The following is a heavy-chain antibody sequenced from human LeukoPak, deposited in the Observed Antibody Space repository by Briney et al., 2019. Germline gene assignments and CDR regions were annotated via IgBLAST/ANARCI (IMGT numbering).Heavy chain of an antibody. J-gene: IGHJ3*02. Sequence: PGGSLRLSCAASGFTFSDYYMSWIRQAPGKGLEWVSYISSSGSSIYHVDSVKGRFTISRDNAKNALYLQMNSLRAEDSAVYYCTRDKTYHYDDSGYRDAFDIWGQGTKVTVSS. V-gene: IGHV3-11*04. CDR3: TRDKTYHYDDSGYRDAFDI. CDR1: GFTFSDYY. D-gene: IGHD3-22*01. CDR2: ISSSGSSI.